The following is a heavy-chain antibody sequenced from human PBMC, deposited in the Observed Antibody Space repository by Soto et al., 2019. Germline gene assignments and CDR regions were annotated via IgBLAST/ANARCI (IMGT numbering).Heavy chain of an antibody. V-gene: IGHV3-74*01. J-gene: IGHJ1*01. CDR1: GFAFSSYW. CDR3: ERDSNGGPSVGYFQH. D-gene: IGHD4-17*01. CDR2: INSDGSST. Sequence: PGGSLRLSCAAFGFAFSSYWMHWVRQAPGKGLVWVSRINSDGSSTSYADSVKGRFTISRDNAKNTLYLQMNSLRAEDTAVYYCERDSNGGPSVGYFQHWGQGTLVTVSS.